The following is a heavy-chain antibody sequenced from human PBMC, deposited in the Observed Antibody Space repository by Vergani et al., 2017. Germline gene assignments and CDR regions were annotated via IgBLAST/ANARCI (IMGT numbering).Heavy chain of an antibody. D-gene: IGHD6-13*01. V-gene: IGHV3-23*01. CDR1: GFTFTNFA. CDR2: ISGSGGFT. J-gene: IGHJ4*02. CDR3: ARPGIAAAGDY. Sequence: EVQLLESGGNLVQPGGSLRLSCAASGFTFTNFAMTWVRQAPGEGLEWVSGISGSGGFTYYADSVKGRFTISRDNSKNTLYLQMNSLRAEDTAVYYCARPGIAAAGDYWGQGTLVTVSS.